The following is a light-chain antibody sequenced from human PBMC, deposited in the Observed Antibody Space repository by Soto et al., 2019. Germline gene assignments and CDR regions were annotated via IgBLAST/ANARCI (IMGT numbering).Light chain of an antibody. CDR3: SSYTSSSTPYV. Sequence: QSALTQPASVSGSPGQSITISCTGTSSDVGGYNYVSWYQQHPGKAPKLMIYEVSNRPSGVSNRFSGSKSGNTASLTISGLQAEDEADYCCSSYTSSSTPYVFXTGTKLTVL. J-gene: IGLJ1*01. CDR2: EVS. V-gene: IGLV2-14*01. CDR1: SSDVGGYNY.